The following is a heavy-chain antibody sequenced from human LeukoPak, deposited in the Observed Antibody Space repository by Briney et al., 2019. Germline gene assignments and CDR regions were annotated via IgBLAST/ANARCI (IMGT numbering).Heavy chain of an antibody. CDR3: AKAPMVRRVIISN. CDR2: ISGSGGST. CDR1: GFTFSSYA. Sequence: PGGSLRLSCAASGFTFSSYAMSWVRQAPGKGLEWVSAISGSGGSTYYADSVKGRFTISRDNSKNTLYLQMNSLGAEDTAVYYCAKAPMVRRVIISNWGQGTLVTVSS. V-gene: IGHV3-23*01. J-gene: IGHJ4*02. D-gene: IGHD3-10*01.